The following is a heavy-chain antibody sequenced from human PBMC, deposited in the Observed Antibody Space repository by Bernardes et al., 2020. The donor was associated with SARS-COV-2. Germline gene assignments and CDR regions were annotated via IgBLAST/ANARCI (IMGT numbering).Heavy chain of an antibody. CDR1: GYTLTELS. CDR3: ATDFAVAGTSDLNY. CDR2: SDPEDGET. D-gene: IGHD6-19*01. Sequence: ASVKVSCKVSGYTLTELSMHWVRQPPGKGLEWMGGSDPEDGETIYAQKCQGRVTMTEDTSTDTAYMELRSLRSEDTAVYYCATDFAVAGTSDLNYWGQGTLVTVSA. J-gene: IGHJ4*02. V-gene: IGHV1-24*01.